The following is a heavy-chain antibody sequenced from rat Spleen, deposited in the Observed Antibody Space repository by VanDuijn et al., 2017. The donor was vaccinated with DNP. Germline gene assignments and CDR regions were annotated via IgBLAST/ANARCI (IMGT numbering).Heavy chain of an antibody. CDR2: IIYDGSRT. V-gene: IGHV5S10*01. J-gene: IGHJ2*01. D-gene: IGHD1-4*01. Sequence: EVKLVESGGGLVQPGRSLKLSCAASGFTFSNYGMHWIRQAPKKGLEWVATIIYDGSRTFFRDSVKGRFTISRDNAKSILYLQMDTLRSEDTATYYCAGRPPPTRGPFDYCGQGVMVTVSS. CDR3: AGRPPPTRGPFDY. CDR1: GFTFSNYG.